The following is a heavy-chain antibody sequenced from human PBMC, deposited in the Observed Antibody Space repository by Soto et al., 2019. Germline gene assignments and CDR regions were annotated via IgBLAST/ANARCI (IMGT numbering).Heavy chain of an antibody. CDR3: ARPLPFGELAGNAFDI. CDR2: IYHSGST. D-gene: IGHD3-10*01. CDR1: GGSISSSNW. V-gene: IGHV4-4*02. Sequence: QVQLQESGPGLVKPSGTLSLTCAVSGGSISSSNWWSWVRQPPGKGLEWIGEIYHSGSTNYNPSLKSRVTISVDKSRIQFPLKLSSVTAADTAVYYCARPLPFGELAGNAFDIWGQGTMVTVSS. J-gene: IGHJ3*02.